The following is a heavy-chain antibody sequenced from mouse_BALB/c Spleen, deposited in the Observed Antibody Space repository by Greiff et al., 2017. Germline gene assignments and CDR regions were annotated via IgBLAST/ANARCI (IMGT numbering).Heavy chain of an antibody. V-gene: IGHV1S29*02. CDR3: TSKGIVLGAMNY. D-gene: IGHD3-3*01. CDR2: IYPYNGGT. J-gene: IGHJ4*01. CDR1: GYTFTDYN. Sequence: VQLQQSGPELVKPGASVKISCKASGYTFTDYNMHWVKQSHGKSLEWIGYIYPYNGGTGYNQKFKSKATLTVDNSSSTAYMELRSLTSEDSAVYHCTSKGIVLGAMNYWGQGTSVTVSS.